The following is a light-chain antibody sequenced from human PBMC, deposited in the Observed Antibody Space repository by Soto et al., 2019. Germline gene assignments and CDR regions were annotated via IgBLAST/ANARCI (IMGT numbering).Light chain of an antibody. Sequence: DIQMTQSPSSLSASVGDRVTITCQASQDIGYYLNWYQHKPGKAPKLLIYDAFIFETGVPSRFSGGVTGTHFSVTISGQQPGDVATYYCQYSRHLPLFGRGTKVDMK. CDR2: DAF. J-gene: IGKJ3*01. CDR1: QDIGYY. CDR3: QYSRHLPL. V-gene: IGKV1-33*01.